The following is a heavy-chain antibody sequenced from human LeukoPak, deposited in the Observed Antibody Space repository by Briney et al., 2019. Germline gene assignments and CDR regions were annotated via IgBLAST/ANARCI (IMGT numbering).Heavy chain of an antibody. Sequence: PSETLSLTCTVSGGSISSGSYYWSWIRQPAGKGLEWIGRIYTSGSTNYNPSLKSRVTISVDTSKNQFSLKLSSVTAADTAVYYCARDGGYSYGYRSGDYWGQGTLVTVSS. J-gene: IGHJ4*02. CDR1: GGSISSGSYY. CDR2: IYTSGST. CDR3: ARDGGYSYGYRSGDY. D-gene: IGHD5-18*01. V-gene: IGHV4-61*02.